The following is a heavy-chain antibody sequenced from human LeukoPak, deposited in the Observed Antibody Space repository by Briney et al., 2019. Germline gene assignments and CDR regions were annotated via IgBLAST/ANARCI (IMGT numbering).Heavy chain of an antibody. D-gene: IGHD3-10*01. CDR3: AKVTDYYGSGRWGAAFDI. CDR2: ISGSGGST. Sequence: GGSLRLSCAASGFTVSSNYMSWVRRAPGKGLEWVSAISGSGGSTYYADSVKGRFTISRDNSKNTLYLQMNSLRAEDTAVYYCAKVTDYYGSGRWGAAFDIWGQGTMVTVSS. V-gene: IGHV3-23*01. CDR1: GFTVSSNY. J-gene: IGHJ3*02.